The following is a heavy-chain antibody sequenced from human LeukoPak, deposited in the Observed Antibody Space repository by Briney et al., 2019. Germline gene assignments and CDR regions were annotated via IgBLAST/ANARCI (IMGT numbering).Heavy chain of an antibody. CDR1: GFTFSSYT. Sequence: PGGSLRLSCAASGFTFSSYTMSWVRQAPGKGLEWVSTITTSDGNTYYADSVKGRFTVSRDNSKNTLFLQMNCLRAEDTAVYYCAKDGGLWVSAHWGDSWGRGTLATVSS. CDR2: ITTSDGNT. D-gene: IGHD7-27*01. CDR3: AKDGGLWVSAHWGDS. J-gene: IGHJ4*02. V-gene: IGHV3-23*01.